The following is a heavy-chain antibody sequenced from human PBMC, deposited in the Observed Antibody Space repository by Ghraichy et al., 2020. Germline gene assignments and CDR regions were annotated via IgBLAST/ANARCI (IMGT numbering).Heavy chain of an antibody. V-gene: IGHV6-1*01. CDR2: TYFRSKWFN. CDR1: RDSLSHKKTV. J-gene: IGHJ6*02. CDR3: PRDTRADSYYFYPMDV. Sequence: SQTLSLPCTISRDSLSHKKTVCHWLRQSPSRGLEWLGRTYFRSKWFNDYAESVKSRIVISPDTSRNTFSLQLASVTPDDTAIDYCPRDTRADSYYFYPMDVWGQGTTVTGS.